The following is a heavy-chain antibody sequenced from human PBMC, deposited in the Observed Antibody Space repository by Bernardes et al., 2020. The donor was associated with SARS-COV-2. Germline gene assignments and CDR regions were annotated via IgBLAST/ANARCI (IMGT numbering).Heavy chain of an antibody. J-gene: IGHJ3*02. CDR1: GGSISSISYY. Sequence: SEPLSLTCTVSGGSISSISYYWGWLRQPPGKGLEWLGSIYYSGSTYYNPSLKSRVTISVDTSKNQFSLKLSSVTAADTAVYYCARQAGLITIFGVVTQGAFDIWGQGTMGTVSS. CDR3: ARQAGLITIFGVVTQGAFDI. V-gene: IGHV4-39*01. D-gene: IGHD3-3*01. CDR2: IYYSGST.